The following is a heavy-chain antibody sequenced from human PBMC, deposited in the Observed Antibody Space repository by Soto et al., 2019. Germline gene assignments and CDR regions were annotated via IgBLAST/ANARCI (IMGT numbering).Heavy chain of an antibody. CDR2: IYYSGST. Sequence: NPSETLSLTCSASGGSISSYYWSWIRQPPGKGLEWIGYIYYSGSTNYNSSLKSRVTISVDTSKNQLSLKLSSVTAADTAVYYCARXTYYYDSSGYYGYYFDYWGQGTLVTVSS. CDR3: ARXTYYYDSSGYYGYYFDY. J-gene: IGHJ4*02. V-gene: IGHV4-59*01. CDR1: GGSISSYY. D-gene: IGHD3-22*01.